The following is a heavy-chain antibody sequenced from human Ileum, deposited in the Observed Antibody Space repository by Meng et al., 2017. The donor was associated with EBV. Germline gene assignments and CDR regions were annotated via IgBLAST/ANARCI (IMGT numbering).Heavy chain of an antibody. Sequence: QGTLQQSGPVRVKPLETLSLTCTVSGGSVSISSYYWGWIRQPPGKGLEWIGYISYSGTTNYNPSLESRVTISVDTSKNQFSLKLRSVAAADTAVYYCAREWDTAMAAGWGQGTLVTVSS. D-gene: IGHD5-18*01. CDR3: AREWDTAMAAG. J-gene: IGHJ4*02. V-gene: IGHV4-61*01. CDR1: GGSVSISSYY. CDR2: ISYSGTT.